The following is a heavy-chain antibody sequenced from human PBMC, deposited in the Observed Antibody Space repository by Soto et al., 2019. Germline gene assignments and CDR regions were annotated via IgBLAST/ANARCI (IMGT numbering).Heavy chain of an antibody. CDR3: ARHPYSAPYIVLAPSSVVLHAFDI. Sequence: QLQLQESGPGLVKPSETLSLTCTVSGGSISSRNYYWGWIRQPPGKGLEWIGSIYYSGSTYYNPSLKSRVTISVDASNNRFSLKLSSVTASDTAVYYCARHPYSAPYIVLAPSSVVLHAFDIWGQGTMVTVSS. CDR1: GGSISSRNYY. J-gene: IGHJ3*02. V-gene: IGHV4-39*01. D-gene: IGHD2-2*01. CDR2: IYYSGST.